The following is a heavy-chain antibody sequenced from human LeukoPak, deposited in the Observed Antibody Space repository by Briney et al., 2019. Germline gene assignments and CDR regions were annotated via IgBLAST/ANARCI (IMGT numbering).Heavy chain of an antibody. CDR1: GYTFTGYY. CDR2: INPNSGGT. CDR3: ARGIAVAGHNWFDP. V-gene: IGHV1-2*02. J-gene: IGHJ5*02. D-gene: IGHD6-19*01. Sequence: ASVKVSCKASGYTFTGYYMHWVRQAPGQGLEWMGWINPNSGGTNYAQKFQGRVTMTRDTSISTAYMELSRLRSDDTAVHYCARGIAVAGHNWFDPWGQGTLVTVSS.